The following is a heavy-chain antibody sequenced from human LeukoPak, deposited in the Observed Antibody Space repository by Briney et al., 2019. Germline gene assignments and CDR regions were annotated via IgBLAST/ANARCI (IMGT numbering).Heavy chain of an antibody. D-gene: IGHD3-22*01. CDR2: ISSSSSYI. Sequence: GGSLRLSWAASGFTFSSYSMNWVRQAPGKGLEWVSSISSSSSYIYYADSAKGRFTISRDNAKNSLYLQMNSLRAEDTAVYYCARDTGAYYDSGGLDYWGQGTLVTVSS. CDR3: ARDTGAYYDSGGLDY. V-gene: IGHV3-21*01. CDR1: GFTFSSYS. J-gene: IGHJ4*02.